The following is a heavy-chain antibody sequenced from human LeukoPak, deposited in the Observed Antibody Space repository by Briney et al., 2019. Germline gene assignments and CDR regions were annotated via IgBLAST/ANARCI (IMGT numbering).Heavy chain of an antibody. CDR2: ISYDGTNK. CDR1: GFTFSGYA. CDR3: ARERLLGSSWNY. D-gene: IGHD6-6*01. Sequence: QPGRSLRLSCAASGFTFSGYAMHWVRQAPGKGLEWVAFISYDGTNKYYADSVKGRFTISRDNSKNTLYLQMNSLRAEDTAVYYCARERLLGSSWNYWGQGTLVTVSS. J-gene: IGHJ4*02. V-gene: IGHV3-30-3*01.